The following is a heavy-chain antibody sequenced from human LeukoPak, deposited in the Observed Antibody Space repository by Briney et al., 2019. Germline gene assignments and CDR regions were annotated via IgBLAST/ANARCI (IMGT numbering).Heavy chain of an antibody. CDR3: ARDYSSGWLPQFPNDAFDI. CDR2: IYTSGST. Sequence: PSETLSLTCTVSGGSISSYYWSWIRQPAGKGLEWIGRIYTSGSTNYNPSLKSRVTMSVDTSKNQFSLKLSSVTAADTAVYYCARDYSSGWLPQFPNDAFDIWGQGTMVSVSS. J-gene: IGHJ3*02. D-gene: IGHD6-19*01. V-gene: IGHV4-4*07. CDR1: GGSISSYY.